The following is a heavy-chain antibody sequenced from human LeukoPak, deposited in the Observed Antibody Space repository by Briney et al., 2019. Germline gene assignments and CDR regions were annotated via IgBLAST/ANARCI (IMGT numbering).Heavy chain of an antibody. CDR2: ISSSSSTI. J-gene: IGHJ6*03. D-gene: IGHD6-6*01. V-gene: IGHV3-48*01. CDR1: GFTFSSYS. CDR3: ARDGAARPLGLYYYYYYMDV. Sequence: GGSLRLSCAASGFTFSSYSMNWVRQAPGKGLEWVSYISSSSSTIYYADSVKGRFTISRDNAKNSLYLQMNSLRAEDTAVYYCARDGAARPLGLYYYYYYMDVWGKGTTVTVSS.